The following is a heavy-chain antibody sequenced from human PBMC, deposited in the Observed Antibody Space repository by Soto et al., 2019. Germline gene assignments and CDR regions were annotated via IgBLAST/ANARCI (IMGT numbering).Heavy chain of an antibody. CDR3: AKVANVGVVVEYFDH. V-gene: IGHV3-23*01. CDR2: ISSTGRRT. J-gene: IGHJ4*02. CDR1: GFNFANYA. Sequence: GGSLRLSCGSSGFNFANYAMGWVRQAPGKGLEWVSGISSTGRRTYYADSVRVRCSISRDNSKNTVALQINSLSAEDTAVYYCAKVANVGVVVEYFDHWGQGSLVTVSS. D-gene: IGHD3-3*01.